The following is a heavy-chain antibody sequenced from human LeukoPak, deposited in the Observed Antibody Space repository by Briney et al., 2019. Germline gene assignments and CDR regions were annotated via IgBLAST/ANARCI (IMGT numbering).Heavy chain of an antibody. V-gene: IGHV3-69-1*01. D-gene: IGHD3-9*01. Sequence: GGSLRLSCAASGFTFSDYYMNWVRQAPGKGLEWVSSISSSSTIYYADSVKGRFTISRDNAKNSLYLQMNSLRAEDTAVYYCARGAIYDILTGYKSVNWFDPWGQGTLVTVSS. CDR2: ISSSSTI. J-gene: IGHJ5*02. CDR3: ARGAIYDILTGYKSVNWFDP. CDR1: GFTFSDYY.